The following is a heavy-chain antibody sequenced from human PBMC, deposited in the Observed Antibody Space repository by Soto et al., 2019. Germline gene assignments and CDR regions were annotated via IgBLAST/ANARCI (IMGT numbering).Heavy chain of an antibody. V-gene: IGHV1-69*01. Sequence: QVQLVQSGAEVKKPGSSVKVSCKASGGTFSSYAISWVRQAPGQGLEWMGGIIPIFGTANYAQKFQGRVTITADESTSTAYMELSSLRSEDTAVYYCASSGATYYYDSSGEWGQGTLVTVS. CDR3: ASSGATYYYDSSGE. CDR1: GGTFSSYA. CDR2: IIPIFGTA. D-gene: IGHD3-22*01. J-gene: IGHJ4*02.